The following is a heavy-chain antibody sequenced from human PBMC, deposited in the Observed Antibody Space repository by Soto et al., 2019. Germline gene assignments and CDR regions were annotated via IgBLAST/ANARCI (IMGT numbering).Heavy chain of an antibody. CDR2: ISAYNGNT. CDR3: ARERYYDFWSGYQFPYTFDP. V-gene: IGHV1-18*01. D-gene: IGHD3-3*01. J-gene: IGHJ5*02. CDR1: GYTFTSYG. Sequence: QVQLVQSGAEVKKPGASVKVSCKASGYTFTSYGISWVRQAPGQGLEWMGWISAYNGNTNYAQKLQGRVTMTTDTSTSTAYMELRSLRSDDTAVYYCARERYYDFWSGYQFPYTFDPWGQGTLVTVSS.